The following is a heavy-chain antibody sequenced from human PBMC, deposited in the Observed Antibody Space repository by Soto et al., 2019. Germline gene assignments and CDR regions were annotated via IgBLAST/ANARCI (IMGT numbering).Heavy chain of an antibody. D-gene: IGHD4-4*01. CDR1: GFTFGDYA. CDR2: IRSKAYGGTT. CDR3: TRDPNYSNYSPCFDY. J-gene: IGHJ4*02. V-gene: IGHV3-49*03. Sequence: GGSLRLSCTASGFTFGDYAMSWFRQAPGKGLEWVGFIRSKAYGGTTEYAASVKGRFTISRDDSKSIAYLQMNSLKTEDTAVYYCTRDPNYSNYSPCFDYWGQGTLVTVSS.